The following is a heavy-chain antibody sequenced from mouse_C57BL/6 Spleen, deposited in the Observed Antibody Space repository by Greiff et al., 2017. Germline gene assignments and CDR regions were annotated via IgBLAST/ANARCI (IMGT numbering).Heavy chain of an antibody. J-gene: IGHJ3*01. CDR1: GYTFTSYW. D-gene: IGHD2-5*01. CDR3: ARGSNFWFAD. CDR2: IYPNSGST. V-gene: IGHV1-64*01. Sequence: QVQLQQPGAELVKPGASVKLSCKASGYTFTSYWMHWVKQRPGQGLEWIGIIYPNSGSTNYNEKFKSKATLTVDKSSSTAYMQLSSLTSADSAVYYCARGSNFWFADWSEATLVTVSA.